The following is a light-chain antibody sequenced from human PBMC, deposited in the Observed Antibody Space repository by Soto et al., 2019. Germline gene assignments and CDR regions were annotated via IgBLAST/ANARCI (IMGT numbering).Light chain of an antibody. V-gene: IGLV1-51*01. CDR2: DDN. CDR1: SSNIGGNS. CDR3: VSWDSSMSAYV. Sequence: QSVLTLPPSVSAAPGQKVTISCSGSSSNIGGNSVSWYQQLPGTAPKLLIYDDNKRPSGIPDRFSGSKSGTSATLGITGFQNGDEADYYCVSWDSSMSAYVFGNGTKVTVL. J-gene: IGLJ1*01.